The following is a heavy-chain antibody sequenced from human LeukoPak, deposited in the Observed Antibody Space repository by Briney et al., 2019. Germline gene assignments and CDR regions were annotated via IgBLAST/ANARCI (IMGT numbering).Heavy chain of an antibody. D-gene: IGHD5-24*01. CDR2: INHSGST. J-gene: IGHJ4*02. Sequence: SETLSLTCAVYGGSFSGYYWSWIRQPPGKGLEWIGEINHSGSTNYNPSLKSRVTISVDTSKNQFSLKLSSVTAADTAVYYCAREGDQMATITGIDYWGQGTLVTVSS. V-gene: IGHV4-34*01. CDR1: GGSFSGYY. CDR3: AREGDQMATITGIDY.